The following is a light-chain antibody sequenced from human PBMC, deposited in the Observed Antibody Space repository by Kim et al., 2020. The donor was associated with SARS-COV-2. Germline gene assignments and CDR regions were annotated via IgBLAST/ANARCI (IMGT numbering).Light chain of an antibody. V-gene: IGKV3-15*01. CDR1: HSDSSN. J-gene: IGKJ4*01. CDR2: GAA. CDR3: QQYKSWTLA. Sequence: VAQSERATPTCGGSHSDSSNLSWDQQKPGPGPTLLLYGAAARATGIPARVRGNGSGTGFALTISSMQSEDFAVYYYQQYKSWTLAFGGGTKVDIK.